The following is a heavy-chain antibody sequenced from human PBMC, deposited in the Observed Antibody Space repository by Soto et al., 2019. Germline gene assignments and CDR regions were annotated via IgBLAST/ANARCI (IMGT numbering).Heavy chain of an antibody. D-gene: IGHD2-15*01. CDR3: ARAPHYCSGGSCYSWFDP. Sequence: QVQLVESGGGVVQPGRSLRLSCAASGFTFSSYGMHWVRQAPGKGLEWVAVIWYDGSNKYYADTVKGRFTISRDNSKNTLYLQMNSLRAEDTAVYYCARAPHYCSGGSCYSWFDPWGQGTLVTVSS. CDR2: IWYDGSNK. J-gene: IGHJ5*02. CDR1: GFTFSSYG. V-gene: IGHV3-33*01.